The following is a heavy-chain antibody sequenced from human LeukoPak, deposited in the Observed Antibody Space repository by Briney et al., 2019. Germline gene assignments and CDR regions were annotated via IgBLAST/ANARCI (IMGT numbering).Heavy chain of an antibody. CDR2: MNPNSGNT. CDR1: GYTFTNYD. Sequence: ASVKVSCKASGYTFTNYDINWVRQATGQGLEWMGWMNPNSGNTGYAQKFQGRVTMTRNISISTAYMELSSLRSDDTAVYHCARMRTVATSDYWGQGTLVTVSS. J-gene: IGHJ4*02. D-gene: IGHD5-12*01. V-gene: IGHV1-8*01. CDR3: ARMRTVATSDY.